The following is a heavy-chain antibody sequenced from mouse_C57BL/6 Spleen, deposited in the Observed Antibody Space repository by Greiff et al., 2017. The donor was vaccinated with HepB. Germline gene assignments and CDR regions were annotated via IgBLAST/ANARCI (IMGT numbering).Heavy chain of an antibody. CDR3: AKGGYYGNYVNYYAMDY. J-gene: IGHJ4*01. Sequence: QVQLQQSGAELMKPGASVKLSCKATGYTFTGYWIEWVKQRPGHGLEWIGEILPGSGSTNYNAKFKGKATFTADTSSNTAYMQLSSLTTEDSAIYYCAKGGYYGNYVNYYAMDYWGQGTSVTVSS. CDR1: GYTFTGYW. V-gene: IGHV1-9*01. D-gene: IGHD2-1*01. CDR2: ILPGSGST.